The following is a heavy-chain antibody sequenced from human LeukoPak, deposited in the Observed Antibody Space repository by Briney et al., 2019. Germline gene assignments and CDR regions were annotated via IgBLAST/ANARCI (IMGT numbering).Heavy chain of an antibody. CDR3: ARAQYYYDSSGAFDY. V-gene: IGHV3-30*04. CDR2: ISYDGSNK. Sequence: TGGSLRLSCAASGFTFSSYAMHWVHQAPGKGLEWVAVISYDGSNKYYADSVKGRFTISRDNSKNTLYLQMNSLRAEDTAVYYCARAQYYYDSSGAFDYWGQGTLVTVSS. D-gene: IGHD3-22*01. J-gene: IGHJ4*02. CDR1: GFTFSSYA.